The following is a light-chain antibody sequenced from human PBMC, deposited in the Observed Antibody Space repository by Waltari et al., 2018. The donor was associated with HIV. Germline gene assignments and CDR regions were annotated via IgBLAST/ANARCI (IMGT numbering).Light chain of an antibody. Sequence: QSALTQPPSVSGSPGQSVTISCTGTSSDVGSYNHVSWYQQPPGTAHRLIIYEVSNRPSGVPDRFSGSKSGNTASLTISGLQAEDEADYYCSSYASSSAPHVLFGGGTKLTVL. CDR1: SSDVGSYNH. CDR2: EVS. CDR3: SSYASSSAPHVL. V-gene: IGLV2-18*02. J-gene: IGLJ2*01.